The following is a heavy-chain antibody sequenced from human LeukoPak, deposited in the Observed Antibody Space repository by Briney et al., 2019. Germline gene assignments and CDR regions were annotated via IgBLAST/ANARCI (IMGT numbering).Heavy chain of an antibody. J-gene: IGHJ6*02. V-gene: IGHV1-18*01. Sequence: ASVKVSCKASGYTFTNYGITWVRQAPGQGLEWMGWISAYNGDTNYAQRFQGRITMTTDTSTTTAYMELRSLRSDDTAVYYCATLGDVLRLFPLISLDGMDVWGQGTTVTVSS. D-gene: IGHD3-3*01. CDR2: ISAYNGDT. CDR1: GYTFTNYG. CDR3: ATLGDVLRLFPLISLDGMDV.